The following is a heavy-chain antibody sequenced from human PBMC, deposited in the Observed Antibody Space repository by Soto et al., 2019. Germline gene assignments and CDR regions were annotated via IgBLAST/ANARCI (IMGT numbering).Heavy chain of an antibody. CDR3: ARDRVDIAGAADFDY. CDR1: GYTFTSYG. D-gene: IGHD5-12*01. Sequence: QVQLVQSGAEVKKPVASVKVSCKASGYTFTSYGISWVRQAPGQGLEWMGWISTYNGNTKYAEKLQGRVTMTTDTSTSTAYMELRSLRSDDTAVYYCARDRVDIAGAADFDYWGQGTLVIVSS. J-gene: IGHJ4*02. CDR2: ISTYNGNT. V-gene: IGHV1-18*01.